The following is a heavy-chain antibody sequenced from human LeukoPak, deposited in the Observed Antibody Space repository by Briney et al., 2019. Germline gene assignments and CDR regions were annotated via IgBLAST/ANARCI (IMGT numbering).Heavy chain of an antibody. V-gene: IGHV1-69*13. J-gene: IGHJ5*02. CDR1: GGTFSSYA. D-gene: IGHD2-2*01. CDR3: APHCSSSTGCYADP. Sequence: ASVKVSCKASGGTFSSYAISWVRQAPGQGLEWMGGIIPIFGTANYAQKFQGRVTITADESTSTAYMELSSLRSEDTAVYYCAPHCSSSTGCYADPWGQGTLVTVSS. CDR2: IIPIFGTA.